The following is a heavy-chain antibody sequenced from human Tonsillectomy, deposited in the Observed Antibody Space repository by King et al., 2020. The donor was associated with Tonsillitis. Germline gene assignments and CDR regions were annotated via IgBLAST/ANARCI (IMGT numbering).Heavy chain of an antibody. Sequence: QLVQSGAEVKKPGSSVKVSCKASGGMFNSYGVSWVRQAPGQGLEWMGGIIPITGTSNHAQKFQGRVTITADESTATAYMELSSLRSEDTAVYYCAGLGTASWYFDLWGRGTLVTVSS. J-gene: IGHJ2*01. CDR1: GGMFNSYG. CDR2: IIPITGTS. D-gene: IGHD7-27*01. V-gene: IGHV1-69*01. CDR3: AGLGTASWYFDL.